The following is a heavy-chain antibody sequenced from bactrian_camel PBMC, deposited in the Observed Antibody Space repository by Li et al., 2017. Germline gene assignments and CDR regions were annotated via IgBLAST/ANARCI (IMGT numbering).Heavy chain of an antibody. Sequence: PGGSLRLSCAASGFAFATTYMTWVRQVPGKGLEWVSSVHPTSANTYYLDSVKDRFTISRDNAKSTVYLQMTDLKPEDTAVYNCAADRIGHDYYGDGANCDTNLDFRYQGQGTQVTVS. V-gene: IGHV3-2*01. CDR2: VHPTSANT. J-gene: IGHJ6*01. CDR3: AADRIGHDYYGDGANCDTNLDFRY. D-gene: IGHD4*01. CDR1: GFAFATTY.